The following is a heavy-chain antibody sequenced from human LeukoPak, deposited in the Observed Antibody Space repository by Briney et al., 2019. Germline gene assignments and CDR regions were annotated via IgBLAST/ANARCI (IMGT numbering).Heavy chain of an antibody. CDR2: ISSSSSYI. D-gene: IGHD3-10*01. J-gene: IGHJ4*02. CDR3: ARGAYMVRGPTEH. V-gene: IGHV3-21*01. CDR1: GFTVSSNY. Sequence: PGGSLRLSCAASGFTVSSNYMSWVRQAPGKGLEWVSFISSSSSYIYYADSVKGRFTISRDNAKNSLYLQINSLRAEDTAVYYCARGAYMVRGPTEHWGQGTLVTVSS.